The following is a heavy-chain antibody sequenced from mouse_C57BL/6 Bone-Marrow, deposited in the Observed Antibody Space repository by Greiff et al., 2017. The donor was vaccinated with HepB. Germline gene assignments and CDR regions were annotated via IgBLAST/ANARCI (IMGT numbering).Heavy chain of an antibody. CDR3: ARGRTLGAWFAY. Sequence: VMLVESGPELVKPGASVKISCKASGYAFSSSWMNWVKQRPGKGLEWIGRIYPGDGDTNYNGKFKGKATLTADKSSSTAYMQLSSLTSEDSAVYFCARGRTLGAWFAYWGQGTLVTVSA. J-gene: IGHJ3*01. V-gene: IGHV1-82*01. CDR1: GYAFSSSW. D-gene: IGHD4-1*01. CDR2: IYPGDGDT.